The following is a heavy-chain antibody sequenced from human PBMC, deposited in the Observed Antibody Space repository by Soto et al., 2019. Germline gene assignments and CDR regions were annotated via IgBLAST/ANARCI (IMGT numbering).Heavy chain of an antibody. CDR2: MNPNSGNT. V-gene: IGHV1-8*01. CDR3: ARGRGTIFGVVIMLGWFDP. D-gene: IGHD3-3*01. CDR1: GYTFTSYD. Sequence: ASVKVSCKASGYTFTSYDINWVRQATGQGLEWMGWMNPNSGNTGYAQKFQGRVTMTRNTSISTAYMELSSLRSEDTAVYYCARGRGTIFGVVIMLGWFDPWGQGTLVTVSS. J-gene: IGHJ5*02.